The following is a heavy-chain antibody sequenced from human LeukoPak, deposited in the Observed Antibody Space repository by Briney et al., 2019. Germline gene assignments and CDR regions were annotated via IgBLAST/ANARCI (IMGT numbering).Heavy chain of an antibody. CDR3: AKDISGSGEGFDI. CDR2: IRYDGSNK. J-gene: IGHJ3*02. D-gene: IGHD3-10*01. V-gene: IGHV3-30*02. Sequence: GGSLRLSCAASGFTFSSYGMHWGREAPGKGLEWVAFIRYDGSNKYYADSVKGRFTISRDNSKNTLYLQMNSLRAEDTAVYYCAKDISGSGEGFDIWGQGTMVTVSS. CDR1: GFTFSSYG.